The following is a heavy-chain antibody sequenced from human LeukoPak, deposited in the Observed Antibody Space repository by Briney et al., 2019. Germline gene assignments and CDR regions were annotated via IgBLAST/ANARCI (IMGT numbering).Heavy chain of an antibody. D-gene: IGHD3-10*01. V-gene: IGHV3-11*04. CDR3: ARHGGLWSFDY. CDR1: GFTFSDIY. CDR2: ISSSGRTI. Sequence: PGGSLRLSCGAAGFTFSDIYMRWIRHARRRGLVWVSYISSSGRTIYYADSVKGRFTIPRDNAKNSLYLQMNSLRAEGTAVYYCARHGGLWSFDYWGQGTVVTVSA. J-gene: IGHJ4*02.